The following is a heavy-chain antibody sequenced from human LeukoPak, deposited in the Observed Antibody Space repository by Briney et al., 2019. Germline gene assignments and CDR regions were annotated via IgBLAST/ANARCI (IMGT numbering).Heavy chain of an antibody. CDR1: GGSISSSSYY. Sequence: SETLSLTCTVSGGSISSSSYYWGWIRQPPGKGLEWIGSIYYSGSTYYNPSLKSRVTISVDTSKYQFSLKLSSVTAADTAVYYCARHRVSTYSSSWYGGYWFDPWGQGTLVTVSS. J-gene: IGHJ5*02. CDR2: IYYSGST. D-gene: IGHD6-13*01. CDR3: ARHRVSTYSSSWYGGYWFDP. V-gene: IGHV4-39*01.